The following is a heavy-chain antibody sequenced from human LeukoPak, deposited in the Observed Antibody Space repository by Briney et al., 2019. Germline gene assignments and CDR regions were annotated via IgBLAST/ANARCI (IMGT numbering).Heavy chain of an antibody. CDR1: GGSFSGYY. CDR2: IYYSGST. CDR3: ARQLAVPYCGGDCYSAIAHWLDP. Sequence: SETLSLTCAVYGGSFSGYYRSWIRQPPGKGLEWIGYIYYSGSTNYNPSLKSRVTISVDTSKNQFSLKLSSVTAADTAVYYCARQLAVPYCGGDCYSAIAHWLDPWGQGTLVTVSS. D-gene: IGHD2-21*02. V-gene: IGHV4-59*01. J-gene: IGHJ5*02.